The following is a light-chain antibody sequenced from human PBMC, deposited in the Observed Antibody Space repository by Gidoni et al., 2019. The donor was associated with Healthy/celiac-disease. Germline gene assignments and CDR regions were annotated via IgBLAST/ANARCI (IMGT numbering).Light chain of an antibody. J-gene: IGKJ1*01. V-gene: IGKV3-20*01. Sequence: VLTQSPGTLSLSPGERATLSCRASQSVSRNYLAWYQQKPGQAPRLLIYNTSSRATGIPDRFRGSGSGTDFTLTISRLEPEDFAVYYCQHYGSSPPRTFGQGTKVEI. CDR3: QHYGSSPPRT. CDR1: QSVSRNY. CDR2: NTS.